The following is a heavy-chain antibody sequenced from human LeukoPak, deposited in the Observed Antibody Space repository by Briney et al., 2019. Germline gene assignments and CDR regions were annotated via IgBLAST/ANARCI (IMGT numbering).Heavy chain of an antibody. D-gene: IGHD1-26*01. CDR1: GDSISSYY. Sequence: SETLSLTCTVSGDSISSYYWSWIRQPAGKGLEWIGRIYASGSTNYNPSLQSRVTISVETSKKQFSLKLRFVNAADTAVYYCARRPLVGTTPFDSWGQGTLVTVSS. CDR3: ARRPLVGTTPFDS. CDR2: IYASGST. J-gene: IGHJ4*02. V-gene: IGHV4-4*07.